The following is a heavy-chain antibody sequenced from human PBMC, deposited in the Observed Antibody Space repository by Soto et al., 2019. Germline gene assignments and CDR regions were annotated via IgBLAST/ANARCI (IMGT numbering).Heavy chain of an antibody. CDR1: GYSFPNYW. CDR2: IHPSDSHT. D-gene: IGHD3-22*01. Sequence: PGESLKISCKGSGYSFPNYWISWVRQVPGKGLEWVGRIHPSDSHTNYSPSFQGHVIISADKSISTAYLQWNSLKAPDTAIYYCARHFYDARDYRGEAYWCQGTLVTVSS. CDR3: ARHFYDARDYRGEAY. V-gene: IGHV5-10-1*01. J-gene: IGHJ4*02.